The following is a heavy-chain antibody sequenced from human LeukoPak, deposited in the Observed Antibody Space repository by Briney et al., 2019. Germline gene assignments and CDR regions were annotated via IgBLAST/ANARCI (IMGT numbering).Heavy chain of an antibody. D-gene: IGHD5-24*01. V-gene: IGHV1-3*01. Sequence: GASVKVACKASGYTFSGYAIHWVRQAPGQRFEWMGWINAGNGHTKYSQNFQGRVTITRDSSANIVYMDVSSLTSEDTAVYYCARGIWSATRVDYYLDNWGRETLVTVSS. CDR1: GYTFSGYA. J-gene: IGHJ4*02. CDR3: ARGIWSATRVDYYLDN. CDR2: INAGNGHT.